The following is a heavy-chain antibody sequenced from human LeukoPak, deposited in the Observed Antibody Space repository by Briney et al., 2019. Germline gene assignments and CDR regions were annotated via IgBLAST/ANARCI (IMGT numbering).Heavy chain of an antibody. CDR2: IYYSGST. D-gene: IGHD3-16*02. V-gene: IGHV4-39*07. CDR1: GGSISSSSYY. CDR3: ARVIVLGEIGEGDTDY. Sequence: SETLSLACTVSGGSISSSSYYWGWIRQPPGKGLEWIGSIYYSGSTYYNPSLKSRVTISVDTSKNQFSLKLSSVTAADTAVYYCARVIVLGEIGEGDTDYWGQGTLVTVSS. J-gene: IGHJ4*02.